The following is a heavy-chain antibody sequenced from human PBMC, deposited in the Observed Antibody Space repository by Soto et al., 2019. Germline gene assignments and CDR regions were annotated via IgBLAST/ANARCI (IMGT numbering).Heavy chain of an antibody. CDR1: GGSISINDW. V-gene: IGHV4-4*02. Sequence: SETLSLTCAVSGGSISINDWWSWVRQPPGKGLEWIGDVSHSGSTNYRPSLRGRVTISLDRSKKQFSLKLTSVTAADTAVYFCARGYDRSASHARYFDFWGQGTLVTVSS. D-gene: IGHD3-22*01. J-gene: IGHJ4*02. CDR3: ARGYDRSASHARYFDF. CDR2: VSHSGST.